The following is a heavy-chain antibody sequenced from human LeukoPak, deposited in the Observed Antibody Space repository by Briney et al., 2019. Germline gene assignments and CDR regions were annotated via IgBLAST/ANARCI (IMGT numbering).Heavy chain of an antibody. CDR3: ARLGYSSSWYKLDY. CDR1: GGSISNYH. J-gene: IGHJ4*02. Sequence: SETLSLTCTVAGGSISNYHWSWIRQPPGKGLEWIGCIYSSGSTNYNPSLESRLTISIDTSKNQWSLRLRSVTEADTAAYYCARLGYSSSWYKLDYWGQGTLVTVSS. V-gene: IGHV4-59*08. D-gene: IGHD6-13*01. CDR2: IYSSGST.